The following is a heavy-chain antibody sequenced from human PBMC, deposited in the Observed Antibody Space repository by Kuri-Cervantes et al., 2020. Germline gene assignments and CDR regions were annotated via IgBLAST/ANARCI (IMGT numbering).Heavy chain of an antibody. D-gene: IGHD1-26*01. V-gene: IGHV4-61*02. J-gene: IGHJ3*02. CDR3: ARIVGALHAFDI. CDR2: IYTSGST. CDR1: GGSISSGSYY. Sequence: SETLSLTCTVSGGSISSGSYYWSWIRQPAGKGLEWIGRIYTSGSTNYNPSLKSRVTMSVDTSKNQFSLKLSSVTAADTAVYYCARIVGALHAFDIWGQGTMVTVSS.